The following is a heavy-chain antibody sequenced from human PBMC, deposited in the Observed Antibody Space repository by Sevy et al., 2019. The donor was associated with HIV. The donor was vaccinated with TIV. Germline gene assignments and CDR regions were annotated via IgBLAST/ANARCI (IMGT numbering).Heavy chain of an antibody. CDR1: GFIFSDYY. V-gene: IGHV3-11*01. CDR3: ARRRFGGIRDAFDI. J-gene: IGHJ3*02. Sequence: GGSLRRSCAVSGFIFSDYYMSLIRQAPGKGLEWVSYISSSGMTIYYADSVKGRFTISRDNAKNSLYLQMNSLRAEDTAVYYCARRRFGGIRDAFDIWGQGTMVTVSS. D-gene: IGHD3-10*01. CDR2: ISSSGMTI.